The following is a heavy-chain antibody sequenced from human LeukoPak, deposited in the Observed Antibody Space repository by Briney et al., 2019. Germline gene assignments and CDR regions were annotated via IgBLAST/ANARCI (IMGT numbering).Heavy chain of an antibody. CDR2: IIPFFGAA. J-gene: IGHJ4*02. D-gene: IGHD4-17*01. CDR3: ARGPSDYGDSNYFDY. Sequence: SVKVSCKASGGTFISYVITWVRQAPGQGLEWMGGIIPFFGAANYAQNFQGRVTITADESTSTAYMELSSLRSEDTAVYYCARGPSDYGDSNYFDYWGQGTLVTVSS. V-gene: IGHV1-69*13. CDR1: GGTFISYV.